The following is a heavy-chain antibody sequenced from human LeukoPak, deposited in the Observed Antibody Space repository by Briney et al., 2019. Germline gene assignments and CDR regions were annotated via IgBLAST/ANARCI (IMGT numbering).Heavy chain of an antibody. J-gene: IGHJ6*02. Sequence: GGSLRLSCAASGFTFSDAWMSWVRQAPGKGLEWVSSISSSSSYIYYADSVKGRFTISRDNAKNSLYLQMNSLRAEDTAVYYCARDRYYDSSGYLYYYYYYGMDVWGQGTTVTVSS. CDR1: GFTFSDAW. V-gene: IGHV3-21*01. CDR2: ISSSSSYI. D-gene: IGHD3-22*01. CDR3: ARDRYYDSSGYLYYYYYYGMDV.